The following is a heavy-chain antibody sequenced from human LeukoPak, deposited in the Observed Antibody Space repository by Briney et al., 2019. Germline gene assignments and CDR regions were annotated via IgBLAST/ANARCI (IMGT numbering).Heavy chain of an antibody. J-gene: IGHJ4*02. V-gene: IGHV1-2*02. CDR2: INPNSGGT. D-gene: IGHD1-26*01. CDR1: GYIFTGSY. Sequence: ASVKVSCKASGYIFTGSYIHWVRQAPGQGLEWMGWINPNSGGTNSAQKFQGRVTMTRDTSISTVYMELSRLRSDDTAVYYCASEVGATMGHIDNWGQGTLVIVSS. CDR3: ASEVGATMGHIDN.